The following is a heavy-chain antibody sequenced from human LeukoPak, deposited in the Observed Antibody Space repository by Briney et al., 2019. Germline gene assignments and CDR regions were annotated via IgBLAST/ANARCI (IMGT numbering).Heavy chain of an antibody. J-gene: IGHJ6*03. CDR3: ARDCTVTTYYYYYMDV. CDR2: INPSGGST. Sequence: ASVKVSCKSSGYTFTSYYMHWVRPAPGQGLEWMGIINPSGGSTSYAQKFQGRVTMTRDMSTSTVYMELSSLRSEDTAVYYCARDCTVTTYYYYYMDVSGKGATVTASS. CDR1: GYTFTSYY. V-gene: IGHV1-46*01. D-gene: IGHD4-11*01.